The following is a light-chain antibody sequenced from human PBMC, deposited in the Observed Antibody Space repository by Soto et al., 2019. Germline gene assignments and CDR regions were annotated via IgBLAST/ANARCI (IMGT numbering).Light chain of an antibody. CDR3: QQSYSTPFT. V-gene: IGKV1-39*01. CDR1: QPISDY. J-gene: IGKJ3*01. Sequence: DIQMTQSPSSLSASVGDRVTITCRTSQPISDYLNWYQQKPGKAPKLLIYKASTLKSGVPSRFSGSGSGTEFTLTISSLQPDDFATYYCQQSYSTPFTFGPGTKVDIK. CDR2: KAS.